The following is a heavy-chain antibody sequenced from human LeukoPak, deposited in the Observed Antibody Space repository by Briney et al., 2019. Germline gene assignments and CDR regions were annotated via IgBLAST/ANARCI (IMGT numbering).Heavy chain of an antibody. J-gene: IGHJ4*02. V-gene: IGHV3-30*03. CDR2: VSYDGSNK. CDR3: ASGSFCTNGVCYKGFDY. CDR1: GFTFSSYG. D-gene: IGHD2-8*01. Sequence: GRSLRLSCAASGFTFSSYGMHWVRQAPGKGLEWVAVVSYDGSNKYYADSVKGRFTTSRDNAKNTLFLQMNSLRAEDTAVYYCASGSFCTNGVCYKGFDYWGQGTLVSVSS.